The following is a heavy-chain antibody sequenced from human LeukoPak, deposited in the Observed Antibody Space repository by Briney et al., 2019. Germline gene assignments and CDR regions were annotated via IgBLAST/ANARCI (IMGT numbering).Heavy chain of an antibody. Sequence: ASVKVSCKTSGYRFITFGINWVRQAPGQGLEWMGWINPYNGNRYYAKKFQDRFNMTTDTSTSTVYLELQTLTSDDTAIYYCARFQTSEFRGFDHWGQGTLITVSS. CDR2: INPYNGNR. CDR3: ARFQTSEFRGFDH. V-gene: IGHV1-18*01. D-gene: IGHD3-10*01. J-gene: IGHJ4*02. CDR1: GYRFITFG.